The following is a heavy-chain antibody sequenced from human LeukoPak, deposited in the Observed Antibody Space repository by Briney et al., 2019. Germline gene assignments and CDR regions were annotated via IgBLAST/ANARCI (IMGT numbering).Heavy chain of an antibody. CDR3: ARHRGHNWFDP. Sequence: GESLKISCKGSGYSFTSYWISWVRQMPGKGLEWMGKINPSDSYTNYNPSFQGHVTISADKSISTASLQWDRLKASDTAMYYCARHRGHNWFDPWGQGTLVTVSS. J-gene: IGHJ5*02. CDR1: GYSFTSYW. CDR2: INPSDSYT. V-gene: IGHV5-10-1*01. D-gene: IGHD1-14*01.